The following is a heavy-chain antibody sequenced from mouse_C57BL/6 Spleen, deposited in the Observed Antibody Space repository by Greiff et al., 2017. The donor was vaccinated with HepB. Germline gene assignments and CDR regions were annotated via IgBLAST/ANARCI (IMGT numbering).Heavy chain of an antibody. CDR3: TRGYGSSWMDY. D-gene: IGHD1-1*01. CDR2: IDPENGDT. CDR1: GFNIKDYY. V-gene: IGHV14-4*01. Sequence: EVQLQQSGAELVRPGASVKLSCTASGFNIKDYYMHWVKQRPEQGLEWIGWIDPENGDTEYASKFQGKATITADTSSNTAYLQLSSLTSEDTAVYYCTRGYGSSWMDYWGQGTSVTVSS. J-gene: IGHJ4*01.